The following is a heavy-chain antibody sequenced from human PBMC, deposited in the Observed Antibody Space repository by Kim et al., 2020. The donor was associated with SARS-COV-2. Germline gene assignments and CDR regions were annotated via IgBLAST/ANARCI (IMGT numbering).Heavy chain of an antibody. CDR2: TSVNSVST. V-gene: IGHV3-23*01. CDR3: VKDASIGSSWGY. Sequence: GGSLRLSCAASGLIFSSYAMSWVRQAPGKGLEWVSSTSVNSVSTYYADSLKGRFTISRDNSKNTLYLQMNSLRVEDTAVYYCVKDASIGSSWGYWGQGTLVTVSS. J-gene: IGHJ4*02. CDR1: GLIFSSYA. D-gene: IGHD6-13*01.